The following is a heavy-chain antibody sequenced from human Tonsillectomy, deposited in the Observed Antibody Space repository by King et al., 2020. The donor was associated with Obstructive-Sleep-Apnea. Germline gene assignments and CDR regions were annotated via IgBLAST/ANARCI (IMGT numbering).Heavy chain of an antibody. CDR2: ISNNGGTT. J-gene: IGHJ4*02. Sequence: VQLVESGGGLVQPGGSLTLSCSASGFTLSNYAMHWVRQAPGKGLEYVSTISNNGGTTNHADSVKGRFTISRDNSKNTLYLQMSSLRAEDTAVYYCVRDAIAVTGTGVGYFDYWGQGTLVTVSS. V-gene: IGHV3-64D*09. CDR3: VRDAIAVTGTGVGYFDY. D-gene: IGHD6-19*01. CDR1: GFTLSNYA.